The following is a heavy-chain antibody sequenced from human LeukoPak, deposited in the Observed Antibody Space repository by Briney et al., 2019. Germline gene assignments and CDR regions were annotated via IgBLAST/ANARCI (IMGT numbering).Heavy chain of an antibody. CDR3: AKGGRYCSSTSCYGYYFDY. CDR1: GFTFDDYA. J-gene: IGHJ4*02. V-gene: IGHV3-9*03. D-gene: IGHD2-2*01. CDR2: ISWNSGSI. Sequence: GGSLRLSCAASGFTFDDYAMHWVRQAPGKGLEWVSGISWNSGSIDYADSVKGRFTISRDNAKNSLYLQMNSLRAEDMALYYCAKGGRYCSSTSCYGYYFDYWGQGTLVTVSS.